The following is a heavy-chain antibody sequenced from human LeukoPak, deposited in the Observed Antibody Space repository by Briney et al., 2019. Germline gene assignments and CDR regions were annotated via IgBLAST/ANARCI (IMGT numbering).Heavy chain of an antibody. J-gene: IGHJ4*02. D-gene: IGHD3-10*01. CDR3: ARGVSSGSDY. CDR1: GGSISSYY. V-gene: IGHV4-59*08. CDR2: NYYSGST. Sequence: SETLSLTCTVSGGSISSYYWSWIRQPPGKGLEWIGYNYYSGSTNYNPSLKSRVTISVGTSKNQFSLKLSSVTAADTAVYYCARGVSSGSDYWGQGTLVTVSS.